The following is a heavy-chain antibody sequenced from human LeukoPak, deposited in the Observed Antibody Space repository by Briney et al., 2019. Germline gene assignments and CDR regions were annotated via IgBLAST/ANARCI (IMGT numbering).Heavy chain of an antibody. J-gene: IGHJ6*03. CDR3: GGSTLNYDFWSGYPRYYYYYYMDV. CDR2: IIPIFGTA. Sequence: SLKVSCKASGGTFSSYAISWVRQAPGQGLEWMGGIIPIFGTANYAQKFQGRVTITTDESTSTAYMELSSLRSEDTAVYYCGGSTLNYDFWSGYPRYYYYYYMDVWGKGTTVTVSS. CDR1: GGTFSSYA. D-gene: IGHD3-3*01. V-gene: IGHV1-69*05.